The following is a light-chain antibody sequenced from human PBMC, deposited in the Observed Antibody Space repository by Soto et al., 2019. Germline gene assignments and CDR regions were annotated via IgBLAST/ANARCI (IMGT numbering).Light chain of an antibody. Sequence: QSALTQPASVSVSPGQSITISCTGTSSDVGGYNFVSWYQQLPGKAPKFIIYDVRNRPSGVSNRFSGSRSGNTASLTISGLQAEDEADYYCSSYTSSSTVIFGGGTKLTVL. V-gene: IGLV2-14*03. CDR2: DVR. CDR3: SSYTSSSTVI. J-gene: IGLJ2*01. CDR1: SSDVGGYNF.